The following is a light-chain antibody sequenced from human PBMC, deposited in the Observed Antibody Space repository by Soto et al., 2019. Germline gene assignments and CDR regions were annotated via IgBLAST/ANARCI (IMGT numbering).Light chain of an antibody. CDR3: QQRSNWPPIN. J-gene: IGKJ5*01. CDR1: QTITSSF. Sequence: EIVLTQSPGTLSLSPGDRASLSCRASQTITSSFLAWYQQKPGQAPRLLISAASSRATGIPDRFSGSGSGTDFTLTIRSLEPEDFAVYFCQQRSNWPPINCGQGTRLEIK. CDR2: AAS. V-gene: IGKV3D-20*02.